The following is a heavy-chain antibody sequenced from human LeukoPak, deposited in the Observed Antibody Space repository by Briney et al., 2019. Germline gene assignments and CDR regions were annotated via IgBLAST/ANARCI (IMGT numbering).Heavy chain of an antibody. CDR1: GFIFTDYW. V-gene: IGHV3-48*01. CDR2: IGTSSTTI. Sequence: PGGSLRLSCAASGFIFTDYWMYWVRQPPGKGLEWVSNIGTSSTTIYYADSVKGRFTISRDNAKNSLYLQMNSLRADDTAVYYCARFAAGGSYYYYTDVWGKGTTVTVSS. J-gene: IGHJ6*03. D-gene: IGHD6-25*01. CDR3: ARFAAGGSYYYYTDV.